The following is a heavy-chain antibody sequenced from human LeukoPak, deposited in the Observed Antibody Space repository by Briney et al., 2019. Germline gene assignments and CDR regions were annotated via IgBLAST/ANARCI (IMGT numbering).Heavy chain of an antibody. D-gene: IGHD6-13*01. J-gene: IGHJ4*02. Sequence: PGGSLRLSCAASGFTFSSYSMNWVRQAPGKGLEWVSYISSSSSTIYYADSVKGRFTISRDNAKNSLYLQMNSLRAEDTAVYYCAKEAYSSSWYHMWYFDYWGQGTLVTVSS. CDR1: GFTFSSYS. V-gene: IGHV3-48*04. CDR2: ISSSSSTI. CDR3: AKEAYSSSWYHMWYFDY.